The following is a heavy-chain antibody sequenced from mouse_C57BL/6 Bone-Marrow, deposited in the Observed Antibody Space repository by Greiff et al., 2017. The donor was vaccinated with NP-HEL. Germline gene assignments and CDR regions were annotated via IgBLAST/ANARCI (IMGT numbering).Heavy chain of an antibody. V-gene: IGHV14-4*01. J-gene: IGHJ4*01. CDR1: GFNIKDDY. D-gene: IGHD1-1*01. CDR2: IDPENGDT. Sequence: VPLQQSGAELVRPGASVKLSCTASGFNIKDDYMHWVKQRPEQGLEWIGWIDPENGDTEYASKFQGKATITADTSSNTAYLQLSSLTSEDTAVYYCIYGSSYDYYAMDYWGQGTSVTVSS. CDR3: IYGSSYDYYAMDY.